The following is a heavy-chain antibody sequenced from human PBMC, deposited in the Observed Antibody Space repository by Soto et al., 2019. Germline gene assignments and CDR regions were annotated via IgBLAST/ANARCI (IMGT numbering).Heavy chain of an antibody. CDR2: ISSSSSYI. CDR1: GFTFSSYS. V-gene: IGHV3-21*01. D-gene: IGHD6-13*01. CDR3: AREDSPKHVIRMVAAAGTDPGLFDY. Sequence: PGGSLRLSCAASGFTFSSYSMNWVRQAPGKGLEWVSSISSSSSYIYYAESVKGRFTISRDNAKNSLYLQMNSLKAEDKAVYYCAREDSPKHVIRMVAAAGTDPGLFDYWGQGTLVTVSS. J-gene: IGHJ4*02.